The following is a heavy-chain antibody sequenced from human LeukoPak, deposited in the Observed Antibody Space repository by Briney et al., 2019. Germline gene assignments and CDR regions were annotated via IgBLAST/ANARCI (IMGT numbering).Heavy chain of an antibody. J-gene: IGHJ4*02. D-gene: IGHD3-10*01. V-gene: IGHV3-21*01. CDR2: ISSSSSYI. CDR3: AKGAFRGVNVLN. Sequence: GGSLRLSCAASGFTFSSYSMNWVRQAPGKGLEWVSSISSSSSYIYYADSVKGRFTISRDNAKNSLYLQMNSLRAEDTAVYYCAKGAFRGVNVLNWGQGTLVTVSS. CDR1: GFTFSSYS.